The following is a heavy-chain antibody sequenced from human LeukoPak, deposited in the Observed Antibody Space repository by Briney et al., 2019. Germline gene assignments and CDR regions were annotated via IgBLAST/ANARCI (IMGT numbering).Heavy chain of an antibody. CDR2: INHSGST. V-gene: IGHV4-34*01. CDR3: ARGLGYDSSGYYYDYYYGMDV. D-gene: IGHD3-22*01. Sequence: PSETLSLTCAVYGGSFSGYYWSWIRQPPGKGLEWIGEINHSGSTNYNPSLKSRVTISVDTSKNQFSLKLSSVTAADTAVYYCARGLGYDSSGYYYDYYYGMDVWGQGTTVTVSS. CDR1: GGSFSGYY. J-gene: IGHJ6*02.